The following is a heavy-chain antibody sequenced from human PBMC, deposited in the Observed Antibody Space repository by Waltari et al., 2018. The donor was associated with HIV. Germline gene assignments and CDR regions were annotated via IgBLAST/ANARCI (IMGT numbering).Heavy chain of an antibody. CDR2: IYWDDDK. J-gene: IGHJ5*02. V-gene: IGHV2-5*02. CDR3: VHKRSAARSNNWFDP. Sequence: QIALKESGPALVKPTQTLTLTCTFSRLSLYTTGVGVGWIRQPPGKALEWLALIYWDDDKRYSPSLENRVTITKDPSKSQVVLTMTNVDPADTATYYCVHKRSAARSNNWFDPWGQGILVTVSS. CDR1: RLSLYTTGVG. D-gene: IGHD6-6*01.